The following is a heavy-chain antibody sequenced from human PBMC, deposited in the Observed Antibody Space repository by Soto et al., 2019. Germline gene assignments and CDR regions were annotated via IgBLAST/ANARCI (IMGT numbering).Heavy chain of an antibody. V-gene: IGHV5-51*01. CDR2: IYPGNSDT. CDR1: VYSFTSYW. J-gene: IGHJ6*02. CDR3: ARPPIAARDNYGMDV. D-gene: IGHD6-6*01. Sequence: ELQLVQSGAEVKKPGESLKISCKGSVYSFTSYWIGWVRPMPGKGLEWMGIIYPGNSDTRYSPSVQGQVTISADKSIITAYLQWSSLKASDTAMYYCARPPIAARDNYGMDVWGQGTTVTVSS.